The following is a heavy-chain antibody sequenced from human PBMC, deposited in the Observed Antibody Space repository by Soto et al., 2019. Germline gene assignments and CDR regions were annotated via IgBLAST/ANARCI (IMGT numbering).Heavy chain of an antibody. CDR3: ARIRLELTYYYYYYMDV. CDR1: GFTFSSYW. CDR2: IKQDGSEK. Sequence: GGSLRLSCAASGFTFSSYWMSWVRQAPGKGLEWVANIKQDGSEKYYVDSVKGRFTISRDNAKNSLYLQMNSLRAEDTAVYYCARIRLELTYYYYYYMDVWGKGTTVTVSS. D-gene: IGHD1-7*01. V-gene: IGHV3-7*01. J-gene: IGHJ6*03.